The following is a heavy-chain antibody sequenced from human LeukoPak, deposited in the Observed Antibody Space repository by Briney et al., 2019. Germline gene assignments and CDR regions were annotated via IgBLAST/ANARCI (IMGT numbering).Heavy chain of an antibody. CDR2: INPSGGST. J-gene: IGHJ4*02. CDR1: GYTFISYY. CDR3: ARDLEAAAGTNY. D-gene: IGHD6-13*01. Sequence: ASVKVSCKASGYTFISYYMHWVRQAPGQGLEWMGIINPSGGSTSYAQKFQGRVTMTRDMSTSTVYMELSSLRSEDTAVYYCARDLEAAAGTNYWGQGTLVTVSS. V-gene: IGHV1-46*01.